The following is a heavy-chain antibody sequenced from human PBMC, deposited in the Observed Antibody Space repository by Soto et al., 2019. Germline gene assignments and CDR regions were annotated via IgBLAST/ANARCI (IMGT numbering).Heavy chain of an antibody. V-gene: IGHV4-59*01. J-gene: IGHJ4*02. CDR1: GGSISSYY. CDR3: ARVPFYYEGSGYYLFDS. Sequence: SETLSLTCTVSGGSISSYYWSWIRQSPGKGLEWIGYVFYTGSAKYNPSLKSRVAISVDTSKTHFSLKLSSVTAADTAVYYCARVPFYYEGSGYYLFDSWGPGTLVTVSS. D-gene: IGHD3-22*01. CDR2: VFYTGSA.